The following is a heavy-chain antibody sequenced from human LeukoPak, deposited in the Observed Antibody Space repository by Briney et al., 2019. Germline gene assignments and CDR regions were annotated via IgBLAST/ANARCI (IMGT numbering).Heavy chain of an antibody. V-gene: IGHV1-2*02. CDR1: GYTFTGYY. D-gene: IGHD6-19*01. Sequence: ASVKVSCKPSGYTFTGYYLHWVRQAPGQGLESIACINPNTGATIYAEKFQGRVTMTRDTSIDTAYMEMRSLRSDDTAVYYCARDRVGSGWPRPWYFEFWGQGALITVSS. CDR3: ARDRVGSGWPRPWYFEF. J-gene: IGHJ4*02. CDR2: INPNTGAT.